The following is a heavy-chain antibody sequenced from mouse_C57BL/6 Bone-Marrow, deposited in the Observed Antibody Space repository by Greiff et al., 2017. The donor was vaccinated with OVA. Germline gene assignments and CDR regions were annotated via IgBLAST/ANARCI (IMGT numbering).Heavy chain of an antibody. V-gene: IGHV5-17*01. CDR3: ARQEGWLRRFFDY. CDR1: GFTFSDYG. CDR2: ISSGSSTI. Sequence: EVMLVESGGGLVKPGGSLKLSCAASGFTFSDYGMHWVRQAPEKGLEWVAYISSGSSTIYYADTVKGRFTISRDNAKNTLFLQMTSLRSEDTAMYYCARQEGWLRRFFDYWGQGTTLTVSS. J-gene: IGHJ2*01. D-gene: IGHD2-2*01.